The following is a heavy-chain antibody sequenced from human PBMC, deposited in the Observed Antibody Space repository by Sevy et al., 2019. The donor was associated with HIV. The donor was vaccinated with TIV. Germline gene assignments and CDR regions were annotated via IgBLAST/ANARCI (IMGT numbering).Heavy chain of an antibody. D-gene: IGHD3-16*01. CDR3: ARDHSPLGDWFDP. CDR2: TYYRSKWYK. Sequence: SQTLSLTCAISGDSVSSNSAAWNWIRQSPSRGLEWLGRTYYRSKWYKDYAVSVKSRITINPDTSMNQFSLKLNSVTPEDTAVYYCARDHSPLGDWFDPWVQGTLVTVSS. CDR1: GDSVSSNSAA. J-gene: IGHJ5*02. V-gene: IGHV6-1*01.